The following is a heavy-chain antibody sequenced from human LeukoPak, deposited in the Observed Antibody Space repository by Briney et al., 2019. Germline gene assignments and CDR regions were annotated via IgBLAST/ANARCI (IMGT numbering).Heavy chain of an antibody. CDR2: ISAYNGNT. CDR1: GYTFTTYG. J-gene: IGHJ4*02. D-gene: IGHD2-21*01. CDR3: ARIAYCGGDCYTTYFDY. V-gene: IGHV1-18*01. Sequence: GASVKVSCKASGYTFTTYGIAWVRRAPGQGLEWMGWISAYNGNTNSAQKLQGRVTMTTDTSTSTAYMELRNLGSDDTAVYYCARIAYCGGDCYTTYFDYWGQGTLVTVSS.